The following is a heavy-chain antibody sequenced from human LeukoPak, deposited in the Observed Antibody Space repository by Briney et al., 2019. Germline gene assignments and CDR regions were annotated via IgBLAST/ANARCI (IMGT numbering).Heavy chain of an antibody. D-gene: IGHD1-26*01. Sequence: GGSLRLSCAASGFTFSSYAMSWVRQAPGKGLEWVSAISGSGGSTYYADSVKGRFTISRDNSKNTLYLQMNSLRAEDTAVYYCAKDMTLGEWELKENYFDYWGQGTLVTVSS. J-gene: IGHJ4*02. V-gene: IGHV3-23*01. CDR3: AKDMTLGEWELKENYFDY. CDR2: ISGSGGST. CDR1: GFTFSSYA.